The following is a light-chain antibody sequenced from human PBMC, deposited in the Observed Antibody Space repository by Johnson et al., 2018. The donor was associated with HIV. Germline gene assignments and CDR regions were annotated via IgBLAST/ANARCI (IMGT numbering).Light chain of an antibody. CDR1: SSNIGNNY. J-gene: IGLJ1*01. V-gene: IGLV1-51*02. CDR3: GTWDSSLSAYV. Sequence: QSVLTQPPSVSAAPGQKVTISCSGSSSNIGNNYVSWYQQLPGTAPKLLIYENSKRPSGIPDRFSGSKSGTSATLGITGLQTGDEADYYCGTWDSSLSAYVFGPGTQVTVL. CDR2: ENS.